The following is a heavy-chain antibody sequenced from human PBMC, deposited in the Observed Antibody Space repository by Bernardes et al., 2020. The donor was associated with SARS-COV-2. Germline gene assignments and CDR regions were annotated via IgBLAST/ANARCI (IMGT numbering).Heavy chain of an antibody. CDR2: ISYDGSYK. CDR1: GFTFSNYG. D-gene: IGHD1-1*01. Sequence: GWSLRLSCAASGFTFSNYGMHWVRQAPGEGLEWVAVISYDGSYKFYADSVKGRFTISRDNSKNTLYLQMNSLRAEDTAVYYCAKANQVPANFDYWGQGTLVSVSS. V-gene: IGHV3-30*18. J-gene: IGHJ4*02. CDR3: AKANQVPANFDY.